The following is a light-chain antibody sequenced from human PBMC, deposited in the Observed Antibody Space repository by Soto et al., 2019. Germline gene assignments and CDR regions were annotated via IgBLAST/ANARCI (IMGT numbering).Light chain of an antibody. CDR3: QQSYSTPYT. Sequence: DIQMTQSPSSMSALVGDRVTITCRASQSISSYLSWYQQKPGKAPNLLIYTASNLQSGVPSRFGGSGSGTDFTLTISSLQPEDFATYYCQQSYSTPYTFGQGTKLEIK. V-gene: IGKV1-39*01. CDR2: TAS. CDR1: QSISSY. J-gene: IGKJ2*01.